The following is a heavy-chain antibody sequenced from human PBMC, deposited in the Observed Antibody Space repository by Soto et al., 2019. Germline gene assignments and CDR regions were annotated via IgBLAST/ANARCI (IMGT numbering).Heavy chain of an antibody. V-gene: IGHV4-59*01. D-gene: IGHD3-22*01. Sequence: SETLSLTCTVSGDTSTSYYWGWIRQAPGKGLEWIGHIHNSGTSTHNPSLNGRVTISIDMSKKQFSLKLTSLASADTAVYYCARDFYDSVGYTWFDSWSQGTLVTAPQ. J-gene: IGHJ5*01. CDR2: IHNSGTS. CDR1: GDTSTSYY. CDR3: ARDFYDSVGYTWFDS.